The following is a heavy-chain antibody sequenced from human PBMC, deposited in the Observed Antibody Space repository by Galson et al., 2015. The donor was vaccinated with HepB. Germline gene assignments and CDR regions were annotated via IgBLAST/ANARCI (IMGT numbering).Heavy chain of an antibody. Sequence: LRLSCAASGFIFNDDALSWFRQSPGKGLEWVGFMRSLAYGGTTEYAASVKGRFTISRDDSKSISYLQMNSLKPEDTAVYYCARALIYSNRGYYSDYWGQGTLVTVSS. V-gene: IGHV3-49*03. CDR1: GFIFNDDA. D-gene: IGHD4-11*01. J-gene: IGHJ4*02. CDR2: MRSLAYGGTT. CDR3: ARALIYSNRGYYSDY.